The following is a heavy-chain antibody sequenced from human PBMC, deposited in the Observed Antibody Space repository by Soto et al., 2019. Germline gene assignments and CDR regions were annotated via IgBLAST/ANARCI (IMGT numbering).Heavy chain of an antibody. CDR1: GYTFTSYF. D-gene: IGHD1-7*01. V-gene: IGHV1-46*01. CDR2: VNPTYGST. Sequence: ASVKGSCKTSGYTFTSYFIHWVRQAPGQGLEWMGMVNPTYGSTNYAQKFQGRVTMNRDTSTSTVYMELSSLRSEDTAVYYCARGVDWNYVLLDYWGQGTLVTVSS. J-gene: IGHJ4*02. CDR3: ARGVDWNYVLLDY.